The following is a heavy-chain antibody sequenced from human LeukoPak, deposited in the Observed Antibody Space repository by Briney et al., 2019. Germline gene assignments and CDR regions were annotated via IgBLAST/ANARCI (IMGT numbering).Heavy chain of an antibody. J-gene: IGHJ4*02. V-gene: IGHV1-2*06. CDR3: ARNAIPFDY. CDR1: GYTFTSYG. CDR2: INPNSGGT. Sequence: GASVTVSCKASGYTFTSYGINWVRQAPGQGLEWMGRINPNSGGTKYAQKFRGRVTMTRDTSISTAYMELSRLRSDDTAVYYCARNAIPFDYWGQGTLVTVSS. D-gene: IGHD2-8*01.